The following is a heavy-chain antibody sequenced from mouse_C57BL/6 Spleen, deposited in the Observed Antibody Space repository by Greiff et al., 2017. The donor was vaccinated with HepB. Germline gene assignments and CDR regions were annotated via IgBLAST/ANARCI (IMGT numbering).Heavy chain of an antibody. CDR1: GYTFTSYW. CDR3: AKGNDYDVYFDY. V-gene: IGHV1-50*01. D-gene: IGHD2-4*01. J-gene: IGHJ2*01. CDR2: IDPSDSYT. Sequence: QVQLQQPGAELVKPGASVKLSCKASGYTFTSYWMQWVKQRPGQGLEWIGEIDPSDSYTNYNQKFKGKATLTVDTSSSTAYMQLSSLTSEDSAVYYWAKGNDYDVYFDYWRQGTTLTVSS.